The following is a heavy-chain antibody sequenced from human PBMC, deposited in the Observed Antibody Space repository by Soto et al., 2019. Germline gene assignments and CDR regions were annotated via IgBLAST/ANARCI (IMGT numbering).Heavy chain of an antibody. CDR2: IWYDGSNK. Sequence: GGSLRLSCAASGFTFSSYGMHWVRQAPGKGLEWVAVIWYDGSNKYYADSVKGRFTISRDNSKNTLYLQMNSLRAEDTAVYYCATLGPFDAFDIWGQGTMVTVSS. J-gene: IGHJ3*02. CDR3: ATLGPFDAFDI. CDR1: GFTFSSYG. V-gene: IGHV3-33*01.